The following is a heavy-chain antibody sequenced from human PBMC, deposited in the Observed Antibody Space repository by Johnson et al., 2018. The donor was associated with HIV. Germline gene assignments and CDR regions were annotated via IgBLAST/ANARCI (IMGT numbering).Heavy chain of an antibody. CDR1: GFTFSSYG. D-gene: IGHD6-13*01. CDR2: ISYDGSNK. CDR3: ARGKGAAAGLDAFDI. V-gene: IGHV3-30*03. J-gene: IGHJ3*02. Sequence: QVQLVESGGGVVQPGRSLRLSCAASGFTFSSYGMHWVRQAPGKGLEWVAVISYDGSNKYYADSVKGRVTISRDNSKNTLHLQMNSLRAEDTALYYCARGKGAAAGLDAFDIWGQGTMVTVSS.